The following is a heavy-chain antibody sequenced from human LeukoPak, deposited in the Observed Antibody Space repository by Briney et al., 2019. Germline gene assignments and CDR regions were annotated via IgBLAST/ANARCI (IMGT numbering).Heavy chain of an antibody. CDR1: GGSISSYY. CDR2: IYYSGGT. D-gene: IGHD3-3*01. Sequence: PSETLSLTCTVSGGSISSYYWSWIRQPPGKGLEWIGYIYYSGGTNYNPSLKSRVTISVDTSKNQFSLKLSSVTAADTAVYYCARTARSGFPDYWGQGTLVTVSS. CDR3: ARTARSGFPDY. J-gene: IGHJ4*02. V-gene: IGHV4-59*08.